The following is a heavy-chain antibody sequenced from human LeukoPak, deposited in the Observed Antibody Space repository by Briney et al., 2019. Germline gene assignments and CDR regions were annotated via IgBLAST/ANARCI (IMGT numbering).Heavy chain of an antibody. CDR2: VYSGGST. V-gene: IGHV3-53*01. Sequence: GGSLRLSCAASGFTVSSNYMSWVRQAPGKGLEWVSVVYSGGSTYYADSVKGRFTISRDNSKNTLYLQMNSLRAEDTAVYYCATAASFTSTGAFDIWGQGTMVTVSS. CDR3: ATAASFTSTGAFDI. J-gene: IGHJ3*02. D-gene: IGHD6-25*01. CDR1: GFTVSSNY.